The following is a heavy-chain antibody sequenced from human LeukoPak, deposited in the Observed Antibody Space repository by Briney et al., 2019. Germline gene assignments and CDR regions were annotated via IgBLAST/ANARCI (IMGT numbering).Heavy chain of an antibody. Sequence: GGSLRLSCSTSGFTFSNYWMNWVRQVPGKGLMWVSRMSGDGSTTNYADSVKGRFTISRDNAKNTLYLQMNSLRAEDTAVYYCARFGSQPLFDYWGQGTLVTVSS. CDR3: ARFGSQPLFDY. J-gene: IGHJ4*02. V-gene: IGHV3-74*01. CDR1: GFTFSNYW. D-gene: IGHD1-26*01. CDR2: MSGDGSTT.